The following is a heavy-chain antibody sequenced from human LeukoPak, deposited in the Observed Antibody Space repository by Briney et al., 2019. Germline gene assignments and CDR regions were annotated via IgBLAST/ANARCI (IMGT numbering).Heavy chain of an antibody. Sequence: GGSLRLSCTASGITFSNYWMHWVRQAPGKGLVWVSHIDFFGSHTTYAHSAKGRFTISRDNCKSTLYLQINRLRAEDTAVYYCATDDYGGLGYWGQGTLVTVSS. CDR2: IDFFGSHT. CDR1: GITFSNYW. D-gene: IGHD4-23*01. J-gene: IGHJ4*02. CDR3: ATDDYGGLGY. V-gene: IGHV3-74*01.